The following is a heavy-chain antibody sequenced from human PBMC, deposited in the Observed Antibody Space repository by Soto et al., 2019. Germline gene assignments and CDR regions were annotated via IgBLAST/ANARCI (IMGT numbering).Heavy chain of an antibody. V-gene: IGHV1-46*01. D-gene: IGHD3-22*01. CDR3: ARDLDDSSGYYHSGSDY. CDR2: INPSGGST. J-gene: IGHJ4*02. Sequence: ASVKVSCKASGYTFTSYYMHWVRQAPGQGLEWMGIINPSGGSTSYAQKFQGRVTMTRDTSTSTVYMELSSLRSEDTAVYYCARDLDDSSGYYHSGSDYWGQGTLVTVSS. CDR1: GYTFTSYY.